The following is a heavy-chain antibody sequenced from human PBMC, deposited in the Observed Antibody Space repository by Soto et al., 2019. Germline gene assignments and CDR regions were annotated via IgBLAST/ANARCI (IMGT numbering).Heavy chain of an antibody. Sequence: QVQLHESGPGLVKPSGTLSLTCAVSGGSISSSNWWSWVRQPPGQVLEWIGEIYHSGSTNYNPSLKSRVPISVGKSKNQCSLKLSSVTAADTAVYYCARDCTSSGYYVAWGQGTLVSVSS. CDR2: IYHSGST. CDR3: ARDCTSSGYYVA. D-gene: IGHD3-22*01. J-gene: IGHJ4*02. CDR1: GGSISSSNW. V-gene: IGHV4-4*02.